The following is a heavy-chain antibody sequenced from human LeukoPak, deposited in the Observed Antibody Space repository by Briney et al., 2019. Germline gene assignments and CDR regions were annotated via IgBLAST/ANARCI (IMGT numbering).Heavy chain of an antibody. Sequence: SETLSLTCTVSGGSISSYYWSWIRQPPGKGLEWTGYIYYSGSTNYNPSLKSRVTISVDTSKNQFSLKLSSVTAADTAVYYCAREFGVGGDYYYMDVWGKGTTVTISS. CDR1: GGSISSYY. D-gene: IGHD3-10*01. CDR3: AREFGVGGDYYYMDV. CDR2: IYYSGST. V-gene: IGHV4-59*01. J-gene: IGHJ6*03.